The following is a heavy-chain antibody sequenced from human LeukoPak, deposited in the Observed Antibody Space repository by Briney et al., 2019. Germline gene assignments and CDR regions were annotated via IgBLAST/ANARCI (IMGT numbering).Heavy chain of an antibody. CDR1: GFPFSSYA. CDR3: AKFYDILTGYFDY. Sequence: GGSPRLSCAASGFPFSSYAMSWVRQSPGKGLEWVSAISGGNGNTYYAYYADSVRGRFTISRDSSKNTLYLQMNSLRAEDTAVYYCAKFYDILTGYFDYWGQGTLVTVSS. V-gene: IGHV3-23*01. J-gene: IGHJ4*02. D-gene: IGHD3-9*01. CDR2: ISGGNGNTYYA.